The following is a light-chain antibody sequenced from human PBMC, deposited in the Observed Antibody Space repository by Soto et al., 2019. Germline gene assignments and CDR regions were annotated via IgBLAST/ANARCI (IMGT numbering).Light chain of an antibody. CDR2: RAF. V-gene: IGKV3-15*01. CDR3: QQYNNWPLT. CDR1: LSVSSD. J-gene: IGKJ4*01. Sequence: EMVMTQSPATLSLSPGERATLSCRASLSVSSDLSWYRQKPGQAPGLLIYRAFTRATGIPARFSGSGFGTDFTLTISSLQSEDFAVYYCQQYNNWPLTFGGRTKVDIK.